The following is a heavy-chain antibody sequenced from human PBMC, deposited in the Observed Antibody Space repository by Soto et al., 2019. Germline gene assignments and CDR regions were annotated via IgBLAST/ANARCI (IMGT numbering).Heavy chain of an antibody. CDR1: GGSIRSGDHY. D-gene: IGHD3-16*01. J-gene: IGHJ5*02. CDR2: IYYSGST. Sequence: SETLSLTCTVSGGSIRSGDHYWSWIRQSPGKGLEWIGYIYYSGSTYYNPSLKSRLDISIDTSKNQFSLRLSSVTAADTAVYYRARKFLPTPLWGSRFGPWGRGTLVTVSS. CDR3: ARKFLPTPLWGSRFGP. V-gene: IGHV4-30-4*01.